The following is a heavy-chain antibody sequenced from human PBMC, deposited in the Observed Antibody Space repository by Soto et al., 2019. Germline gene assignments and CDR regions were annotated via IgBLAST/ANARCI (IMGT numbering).Heavy chain of an antibody. CDR1: GFTFSSYA. J-gene: IGHJ6*02. V-gene: IGHV3-23*01. Sequence: QPGGSLRLSCAASGFTFSSYAMSWVRQAPGKGLEWVSAISGSGGSTYYADSVKGRFTISRDNSKNTLYLQMNSLRAEDTAVYYCAKDQVPIVVVPATLSDYYYYGMDVWGQGTTVTVSS. CDR3: AKDQVPIVVVPATLSDYYYYGMDV. CDR2: ISGSGGST. D-gene: IGHD2-2*01.